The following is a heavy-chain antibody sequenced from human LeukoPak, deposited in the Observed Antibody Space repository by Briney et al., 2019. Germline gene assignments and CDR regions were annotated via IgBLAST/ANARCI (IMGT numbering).Heavy chain of an antibody. CDR2: ISSSSSTI. V-gene: IGHV3-48*02. Sequence: GGSLRLSCAASGFTFSSYSMIWVRQAPGKGLEWVSYISSSSSTIYYADSVKGRFTISRDNDKEYVCLQMKRLRDEETAVYYCARDISIVVVIASGPSPGGFDYWGQGTLVTVSS. CDR1: GFTFSSYS. CDR3: ARDISIVVVIASGPSPGGFDY. J-gene: IGHJ4*02. D-gene: IGHD3-22*01.